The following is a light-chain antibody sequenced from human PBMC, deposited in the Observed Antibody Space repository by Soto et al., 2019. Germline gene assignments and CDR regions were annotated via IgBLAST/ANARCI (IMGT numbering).Light chain of an antibody. J-gene: IGLJ1*01. Sequence: QSALTQPASVPGSPGQSITISCTGTSSDVAFYNHVSWYQQHPGKAPKLLIYEVNNRPSGVSHRFSGSKSGNTASLTISGLQAEDEADYYCSSFASTHTYVFGTGTKVTVL. CDR1: SSDVAFYNH. V-gene: IGLV2-14*01. CDR3: SSFASTHTYV. CDR2: EVN.